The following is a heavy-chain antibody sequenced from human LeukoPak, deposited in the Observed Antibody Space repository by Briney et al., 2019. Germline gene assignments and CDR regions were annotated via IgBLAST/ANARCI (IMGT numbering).Heavy chain of an antibody. CDR2: IYTSGST. J-gene: IGHJ4*02. V-gene: IGHV4-61*02. CDR1: GGSISSGSYY. Sequence: TLSLTCTVSGGSISSGSYYWSCLRQPAGKGLEWIGRIYTSGSTNYNPSLKSRVTISVDTSKNQFSLKLSSVTAADTAVSYCARERGIAAALYYFDYWGQGTLVTVSS. D-gene: IGHD6-13*01. CDR3: ARERGIAAALYYFDY.